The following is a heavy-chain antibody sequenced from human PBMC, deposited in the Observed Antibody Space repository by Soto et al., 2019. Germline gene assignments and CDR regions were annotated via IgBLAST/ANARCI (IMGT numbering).Heavy chain of an antibody. CDR1: GVSIDSSYW. CDR3: ARRFGWYAVDS. D-gene: IGHD6-19*01. CDR2: MSHGGCV. V-gene: IGHV4-4*02. J-gene: IGHJ5*01. Sequence: QVQLQESGPGLVKPSGTLSLKPSGTLSLTCDVSGVSIDSSYWWGCVRQPPGRDLEWLGDMSHGGCVIGITGIVSRVSMLLGKSKNQFSLGLGLVAAAGTATEYGARRFGWYAVDSWGQGIMGSVSS.